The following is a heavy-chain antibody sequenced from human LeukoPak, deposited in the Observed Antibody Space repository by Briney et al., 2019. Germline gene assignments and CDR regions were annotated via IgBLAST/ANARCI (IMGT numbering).Heavy chain of an antibody. CDR3: AKAPGSYYDSSAFDY. J-gene: IGHJ4*02. V-gene: IGHV3-9*01. CDR2: ISWNSGSI. Sequence: QTGGSLRLSCAASGFTFDDYAMHWVRQAPGKGLERVSGISWNSGSIGYADSVKGRFTISRDNAKNSLYLQMNSLRAEDTALYYCAKAPGSYYDSSAFDYWGQGTLVTVSS. D-gene: IGHD3-22*01. CDR1: GFTFDDYA.